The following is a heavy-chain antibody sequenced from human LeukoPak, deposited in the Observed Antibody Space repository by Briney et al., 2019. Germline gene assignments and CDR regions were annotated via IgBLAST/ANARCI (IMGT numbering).Heavy chain of an antibody. CDR1: GFTFSDYY. D-gene: IGHD2-21*02. CDR2: ISSSGSTI. CDR3: ANLAYCGGDCYSYYFDY. Sequence: GGSLRLSCAASGFTFSDYYMSWIRQAPGKGLEWVSYISSSGSTIYYADSVKGRFTISRDNAKNSLYLQMNSLRAEDTAVYYCANLAYCGGDCYSYYFDYWGQGTLVTVSS. J-gene: IGHJ4*02. V-gene: IGHV3-11*01.